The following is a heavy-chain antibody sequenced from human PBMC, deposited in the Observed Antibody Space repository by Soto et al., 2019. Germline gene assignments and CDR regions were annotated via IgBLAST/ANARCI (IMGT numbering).Heavy chain of an antibody. CDR3: ARDRIGSGSEYDAFDI. V-gene: IGHV1-69*04. CDR2: IIPILGIA. CDR1: GGTFSSYT. D-gene: IGHD1-26*01. J-gene: IGHJ3*02. Sequence: SVKVSCKASGGTFSSYTISWVRQAPGQGLEWMGRIIPILGIANYAQKFQGRVTITADKSTSTAYMELSSLRSEDTAVYYCARDRIGSGSEYDAFDIWGQGTMVTVSS.